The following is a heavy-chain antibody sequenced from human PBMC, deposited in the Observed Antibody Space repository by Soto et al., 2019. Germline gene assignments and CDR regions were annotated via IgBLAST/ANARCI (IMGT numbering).Heavy chain of an antibody. CDR2: IIPMSGAT. D-gene: IGHD2-2*01. J-gene: IGHJ4*02. Sequence: QVQLVQSGAEVKKPGSSVKVSCKASGGTFSSYALSWVRQAPGQGLEWMGGIIPMSGATNYAQKSQGRVTFTAAQSPTTAYLALTSLISEDTAVYYCARGVPEIDYWGQGTLVTVSS. V-gene: IGHV1-69*12. CDR1: GGTFSSYA. CDR3: ARGVPEIDY.